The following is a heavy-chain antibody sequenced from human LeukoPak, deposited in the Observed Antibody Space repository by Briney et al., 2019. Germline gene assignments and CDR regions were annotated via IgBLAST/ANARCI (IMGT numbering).Heavy chain of an antibody. V-gene: IGHV3-9*01. CDR3: AKEGIAAAGIDPYYYYYYMDV. D-gene: IGHD6-13*01. CDR2: ISWNRGSI. CDR1: GFTFDDYA. J-gene: IGHJ6*03. Sequence: GGSLRLSCAASGFTFDDYAMHWVRQAPGKGLEWVSGISWNRGSIGYADSVKGRFTISRDNAKNSLYLQMNSLRAEDTALYYCAKEGIAAAGIDPYYYYYYMDVWGKGTTVTVSS.